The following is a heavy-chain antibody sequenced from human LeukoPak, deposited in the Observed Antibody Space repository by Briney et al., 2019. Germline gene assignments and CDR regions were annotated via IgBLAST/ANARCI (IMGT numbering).Heavy chain of an antibody. J-gene: IGHJ3*02. V-gene: IGHV3-30-3*01. CDR1: GFTFSSYA. CDR2: ISYDGSNK. CDR3: ARDGRYDSSGARGGAFDI. Sequence: GGSLRLSCAASGFTFSSYAMHWVRQAPGKGLEWVADISYDGSNKYYADSVKGRFTIARDNSKNTLYLQMNSLRAEDTALYYCARDGRYDSSGARGGAFDIWGQGTMVTVSS. D-gene: IGHD3-22*01.